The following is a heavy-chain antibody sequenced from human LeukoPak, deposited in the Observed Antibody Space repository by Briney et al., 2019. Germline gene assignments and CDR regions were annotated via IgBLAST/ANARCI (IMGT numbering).Heavy chain of an antibody. V-gene: IGHV1-2*02. CDR3: ARGYSGYDRTPYYYGMDV. CDR1: GYTFTGYY. J-gene: IGHJ6*02. D-gene: IGHD5-12*01. Sequence: GASVKVSCKASGYTFTGYYMHWVRQAPGQGLEWMGWINSNSGGTNYAQKFQGRVTMTRDTSISTAYMELSRLRSDDTAVYYCARGYSGYDRTPYYYGMDVWGQGTTVTVSS. CDR2: INSNSGGT.